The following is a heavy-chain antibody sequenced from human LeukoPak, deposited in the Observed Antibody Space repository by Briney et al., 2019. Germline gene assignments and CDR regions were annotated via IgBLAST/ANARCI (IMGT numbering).Heavy chain of an antibody. J-gene: IGHJ4*02. V-gene: IGHV4-39*01. CDR2: IYYSGST. Sequence: SETLSLTRTVSLGSLSSSTYYWGWIRRPPGKGLGWIGSIYYSGSTYYNPSLKSRLTISVDTSKHQFSLKLSSVTAADTAVYYCVRGSTLRHYQYWGQGTLVSVSS. D-gene: IGHD2-21*01. CDR1: LGSLSSSTYY. CDR3: VRGSTLRHYQY.